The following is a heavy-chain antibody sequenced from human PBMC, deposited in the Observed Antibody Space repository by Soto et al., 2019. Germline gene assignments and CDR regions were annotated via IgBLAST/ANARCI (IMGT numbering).Heavy chain of an antibody. J-gene: IGHJ6*03. CDR3: ARVLRYGSIYYYYYMDV. V-gene: IGHV4-34*01. Sequence: SLTCAVYGGSFSGYYWSWIRQPPGKGLEWIGEINHSGSTNYNPSLKSRVTISVDTSKNQFSLKLSSVTAADTAVYYCARVLRYGSIYYYYYMDVWGKGTTVTVSS. D-gene: IGHD1-1*01. CDR2: INHSGST. CDR1: GGSFSGYY.